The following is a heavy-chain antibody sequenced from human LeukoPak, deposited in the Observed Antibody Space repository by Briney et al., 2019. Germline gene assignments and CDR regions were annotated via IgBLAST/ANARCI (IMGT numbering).Heavy chain of an antibody. CDR1: GFTFSSYS. Sequence: GGSLRLSCAASGFTFSSYSMNWVRQAPGKGLEWVSSIGGHVHSTYYADSVIGRFTVSRDDSKNTLYLQMNSLRADDTAIYYCANHRTPDRYHWNYFDYWGQGTLVTVSS. CDR2: IGGHVHST. D-gene: IGHD1-20*01. J-gene: IGHJ4*02. CDR3: ANHRTPDRYHWNYFDY. V-gene: IGHV3-23*01.